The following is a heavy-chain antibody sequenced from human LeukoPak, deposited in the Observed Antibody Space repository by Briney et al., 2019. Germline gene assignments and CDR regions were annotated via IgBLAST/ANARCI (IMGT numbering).Heavy chain of an antibody. CDR2: IYPGDSDT. D-gene: IGHD1-26*01. V-gene: IGHV5-51*01. Sequence: GESLKISCKASGYSFTSYWIGWVRQMLGKGLEWMGIIYPGDSDTRYSPSFQGQVTISADKSISTAYLQWGSLKASDTAMYYCARDSGNYRAWFDPWGQGTLVTVSS. CDR1: GYSFTSYW. J-gene: IGHJ5*02. CDR3: ARDSGNYRAWFDP.